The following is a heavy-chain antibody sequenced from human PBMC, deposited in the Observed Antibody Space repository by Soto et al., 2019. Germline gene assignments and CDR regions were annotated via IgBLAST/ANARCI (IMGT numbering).Heavy chain of an antibody. CDR1: GFTFTSYA. J-gene: IGHJ4*02. CDR2: ISGSGGDT. D-gene: IGHD2-21*01. V-gene: IGHV3-23*01. CDR3: AKRGCGILYHSGLDC. Sequence: GGSLRLSCSASGFTFTSYAMSWVRQAPGKGLEWVSGISGSGGDTKSADSVKGRFTISRDNFKNMLYLQMNSLRAEDTAVFCCAKRGCGILYHSGLDCWGQRAHLLVSS.